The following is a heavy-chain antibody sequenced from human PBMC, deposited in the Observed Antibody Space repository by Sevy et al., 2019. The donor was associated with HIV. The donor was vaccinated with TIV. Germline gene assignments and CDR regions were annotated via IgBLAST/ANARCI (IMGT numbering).Heavy chain of an antibody. Sequence: GGSLRLSCAASGFTFSSYGMHWVRQAPGKGLEWVAAIWYDGSNKYYADSVKGRFTISRDNSKNTLYLQMNSLRAEDTAVYYCARDFGRATGTTYYFDYWGQGTLVTVSS. CDR1: GFTFSSYG. D-gene: IGHD1-1*01. V-gene: IGHV3-33*01. CDR3: ARDFGRATGTTYYFDY. J-gene: IGHJ4*02. CDR2: IWYDGSNK.